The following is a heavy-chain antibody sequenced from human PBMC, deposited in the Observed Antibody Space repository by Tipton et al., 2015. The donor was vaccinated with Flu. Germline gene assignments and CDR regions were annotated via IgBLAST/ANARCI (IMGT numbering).Heavy chain of an antibody. J-gene: IGHJ5*02. D-gene: IGHD4-11*01. CDR1: GFTFSSYE. CDR3: ARRDYSNYVSEPKNWFDP. CDR2: VYRTGT. Sequence: LRLSCAASGFTFSSYEMNWVRQAPGKGLEWVGNVYRTGTYYNPSLKSRVTISVDRSKNQFSLKLSSVTASDTAVYYCARRDYSNYVSEPKNWFDPWGQGILVTVSS. V-gene: IGHV4-38-2*01.